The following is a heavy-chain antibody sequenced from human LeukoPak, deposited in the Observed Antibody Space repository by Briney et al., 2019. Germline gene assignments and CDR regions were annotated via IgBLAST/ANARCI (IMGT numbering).Heavy chain of an antibody. J-gene: IGHJ4*02. Sequence: ASVKVSCKASGYTFTGYYMHWVRQAPGQGLERMGWINPNSGGTNYAQKFQGRVTMTRDTSISTAYMELSRLRSDDTAVYYCARDLKLSRLLWFGELLSKVAYYFDYWGQGTLVTVSS. CDR2: INPNSGGT. V-gene: IGHV1-2*02. CDR3: ARDLKLSRLLWFGELLSKVAYYFDY. D-gene: IGHD3-10*01. CDR1: GYTFTGYY.